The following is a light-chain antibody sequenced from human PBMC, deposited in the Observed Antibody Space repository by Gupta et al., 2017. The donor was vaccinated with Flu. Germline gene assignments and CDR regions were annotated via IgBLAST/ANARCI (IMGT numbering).Light chain of an antibody. V-gene: IGKV3-15*01. CDR1: QSVSSN. J-gene: IGKJ1*01. Sequence: IVMTHSPATLSVSPGERATLSCRASQSVSSNLVWYQQKPGQAPRLLIYDSSTRATGLPARFSGSGSGTEFTLTISSRQSEDFAVYYCQHKNNWPWTFGQGTKVEIK. CDR3: QHKNNWPWT. CDR2: DSS.